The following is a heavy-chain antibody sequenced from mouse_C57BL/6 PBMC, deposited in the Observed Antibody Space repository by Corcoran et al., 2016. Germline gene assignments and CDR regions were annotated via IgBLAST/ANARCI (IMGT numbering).Heavy chain of an antibody. J-gene: IGHJ2*01. V-gene: IGHV1-66*01. CDR2: IYPGSGNT. CDR1: GYSFTSYY. CDR3: ARRRDNYFDY. D-gene: IGHD3-3*01. Sequence: QVQLQQSGPELVKPGASVKISCKASGYSFTSYYIHWVKQRPGQGLEWIGWIYPGSGNTKYNEKFKGKATLTADTSSSTAYMQLSSLTSEDSAVYYCARRRDNYFDYWGQGTTLTVSS.